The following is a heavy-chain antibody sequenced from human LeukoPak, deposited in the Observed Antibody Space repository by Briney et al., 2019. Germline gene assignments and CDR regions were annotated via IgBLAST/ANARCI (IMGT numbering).Heavy chain of an antibody. CDR3: AREGIYTSSSYFDY. CDR2: IYHSGST. CDR1: GGSINTGGYY. J-gene: IGHJ4*02. D-gene: IGHD6-6*01. V-gene: IGHV4-30-2*01. Sequence: SETLSLTCTVSGGSINTGGYYWSWIRQPPGKGLEWIGYIYHSGSTYYNPSLKSRVTISVDRSKNQFSLKLSSVTAADTAVYYCAREGIYTSSSYFDYWGQGTLVTVSS.